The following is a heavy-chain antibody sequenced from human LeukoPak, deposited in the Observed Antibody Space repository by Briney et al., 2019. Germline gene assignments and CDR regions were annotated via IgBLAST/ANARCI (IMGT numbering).Heavy chain of an antibody. CDR2: IRYDGSNE. D-gene: IGHD4/OR15-4a*01. Sequence: PGGSLRLSCAASGFTFITYGMHWVRQAPGKGLEWVAFIRYDGSNEYYADSVRGRFTISRDNSKNTLYLQMNSLRADDTAVYYCVKRKGAREDFFDYWGQGTLVTVSS. CDR1: GFTFITYG. J-gene: IGHJ4*02. CDR3: VKRKGAREDFFDY. V-gene: IGHV3-30*02.